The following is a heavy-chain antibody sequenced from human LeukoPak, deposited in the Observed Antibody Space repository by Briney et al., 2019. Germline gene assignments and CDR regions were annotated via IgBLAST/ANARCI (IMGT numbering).Heavy chain of an antibody. CDR2: IYTSGST. Sequence: SETLSLTCTVSGGSISSGSYYWSWIRQPAGKGLEWIGRIYTSGSTNYNPSLKSRVTISVDTSKNQFSLKLSSVTAADTAVYYCARGDSSGYYYGYWGQGTLVTVPS. J-gene: IGHJ4*02. CDR1: GGSISSGSYY. CDR3: ARGDSSGYYYGY. V-gene: IGHV4-61*02. D-gene: IGHD3-22*01.